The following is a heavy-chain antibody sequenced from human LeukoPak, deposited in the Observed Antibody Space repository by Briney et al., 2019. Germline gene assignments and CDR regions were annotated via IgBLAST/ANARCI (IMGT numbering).Heavy chain of an antibody. D-gene: IGHD3-9*01. Sequence: PGGSLRLSCAASGFTFSTYWMSWVRQAPGKGLGWVAKIKQDGSEKYYLDSVKGRFTISRDNAKNSLYLQMNSHRAEDTVVYSSTRQAAADIAYSGQRTLVTVSS. V-gene: IGHV3-7*01. CDR3: TRQAAADIAY. CDR2: IKQDGSEK. CDR1: GFTFSTYW. J-gene: IGHJ4*02.